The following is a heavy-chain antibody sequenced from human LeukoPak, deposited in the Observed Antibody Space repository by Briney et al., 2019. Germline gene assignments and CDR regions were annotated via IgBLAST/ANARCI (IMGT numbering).Heavy chain of an antibody. Sequence: PGGSLRLSCAASGFIFSSYWMSWVRQAPGKGLEWVANIKQDGSEKYYVDSVKGRFTISRDNAKKSLHLQMNSLRVEDTAVYYCAREQLLVDYWGQGTLVTVSS. CDR1: GFIFSSYW. CDR3: AREQLLVDY. V-gene: IGHV3-7*01. D-gene: IGHD2-2*01. J-gene: IGHJ4*02. CDR2: IKQDGSEK.